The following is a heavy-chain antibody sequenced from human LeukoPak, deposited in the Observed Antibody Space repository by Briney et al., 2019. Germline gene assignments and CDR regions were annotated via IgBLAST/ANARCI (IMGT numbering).Heavy chain of an antibody. V-gene: IGHV4-4*07. CDR3: ARIPLEKKGNWIDTFDY. CDR1: GGSISSYY. D-gene: IGHD1-1*01. Sequence: SETLSLTCTVSGGSISSYYWSWIRQPAGKGLEWIGRTYTSGSTNYNPSLKSRVTMSVDTSKNQFSLKLSSVTAADTAMYYCARIPLEKKGNWIDTFDYWGQGTLVTVSS. J-gene: IGHJ4*02. CDR2: TYTSGST.